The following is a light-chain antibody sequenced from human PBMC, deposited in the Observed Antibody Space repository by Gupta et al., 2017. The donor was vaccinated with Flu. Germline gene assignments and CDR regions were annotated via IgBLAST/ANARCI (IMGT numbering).Light chain of an antibody. Sequence: QPVLTQPPSASGAPGQTVTMSCSGSNSNIGSNTVDWYQQVPGTAPKLLIDRDNHRPSGVPDRFSGSKSGTSASLAISGLQSEDEADYYCAAWDDSLNGRVFGGGTKLTV. V-gene: IGLV1-44*01. J-gene: IGLJ3*02. CDR3: AAWDDSLNGRV. CDR1: NSNIGSNT. CDR2: RDN.